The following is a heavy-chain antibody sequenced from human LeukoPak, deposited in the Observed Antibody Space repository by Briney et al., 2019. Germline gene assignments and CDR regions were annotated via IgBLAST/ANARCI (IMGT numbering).Heavy chain of an antibody. CDR2: TYYRSKWYN. CDR1: GDSVSSNSAA. Sequence: SQTLSLTCAISGDSVSSNSAAWNWIRQSPSRGLEWLGRTYYRSKWYNDYAVSVKSRITINPDTSKNQFSLQLNSVTPEDTAVYYCARDKETYAVVVPATNAFDIWGQGTMVTVSS. D-gene: IGHD2-2*01. V-gene: IGHV6-1*01. CDR3: ARDKETYAVVVPATNAFDI. J-gene: IGHJ3*02.